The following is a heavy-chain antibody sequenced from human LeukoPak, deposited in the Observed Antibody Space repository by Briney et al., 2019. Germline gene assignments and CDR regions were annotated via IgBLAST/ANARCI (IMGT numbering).Heavy chain of an antibody. D-gene: IGHD6-13*01. V-gene: IGHV1-2*02. Sequence: ASVKVSCKASGYTFTSYGISWVRQAPGQGLEWMGWINPNSGGTNYAQKFQGRVTMTRDTSISTAYMELSRLRSDDTAVYYCARVASPFSSSWEYNWFDPWGQGTLVTVSS. CDR3: ARVASPFSSSWEYNWFDP. CDR1: GYTFTSYG. CDR2: INPNSGGT. J-gene: IGHJ5*02.